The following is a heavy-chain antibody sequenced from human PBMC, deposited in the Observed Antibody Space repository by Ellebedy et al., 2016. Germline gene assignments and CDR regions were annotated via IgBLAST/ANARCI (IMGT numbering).Heavy chain of an antibody. CDR3: ARVWYSSSWYGSNYYCGMDV. Sequence: GESLKISXAASGFTFRNYRMNWVRQAPGKGLEWVSYISSTSSTIYYADSVKGRVTISRDNAKNSLYLQMNSLRAEDTAVYYCARVWYSSSWYGSNYYCGMDVWGQGTTVTVSS. J-gene: IGHJ6*02. V-gene: IGHV3-48*04. CDR2: ISSTSSTI. CDR1: GFTFRNYR. D-gene: IGHD6-13*01.